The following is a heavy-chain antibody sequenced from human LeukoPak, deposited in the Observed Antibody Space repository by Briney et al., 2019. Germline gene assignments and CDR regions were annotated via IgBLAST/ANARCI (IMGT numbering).Heavy chain of an antibody. J-gene: IGHJ4*02. D-gene: IGHD6-13*01. V-gene: IGHV3-21*01. CDR3: ARDSSSWPPLFDY. CDR2: ISSSSSYI. Sequence: PGGSLRLSCAASGFTFSSYSMNWVRQAPGKGLEWVSSISSSSSYIYYADSVKGRFTISRDNAKSSLYLQMNSLRAEDTAVYYCARDSSSWPPLFDYWGQGTLVTVSS. CDR1: GFTFSSYS.